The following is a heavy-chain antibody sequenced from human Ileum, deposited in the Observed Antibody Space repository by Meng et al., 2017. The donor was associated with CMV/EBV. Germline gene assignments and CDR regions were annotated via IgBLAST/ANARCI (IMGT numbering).Heavy chain of an antibody. Sequence: ETLSLTCTVSGGSISNSLYYWGWIRQAPGKGLEWVANIKPDGTEKHYVDSVRGRFTISRDNAKNSLYLQMNRLTDDDMAVYFCTKDGEGISVSWGQGTLVTVSS. J-gene: IGHJ5*02. V-gene: IGHV3-7*01. CDR3: TKDGEGISVS. CDR2: IKPDGTEK. CDR1: GGSISNSLYY. D-gene: IGHD2-15*01.